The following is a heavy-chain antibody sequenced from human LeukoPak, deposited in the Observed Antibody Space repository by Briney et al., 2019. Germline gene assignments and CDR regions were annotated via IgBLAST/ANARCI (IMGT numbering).Heavy chain of an antibody. V-gene: IGHV3-21*01. CDR2: ISGSSSYI. CDR3: VRADAKKTAMVDY. J-gene: IGHJ4*02. Sequence: PGGSLRLSCAASGFTFSSYSMNWVRQAPGKGLEWVSAISGSSSYIYYPASVKGRFTISSANAEDSLYPQWNSLRVEDPAVYYCVRADAKKTAMVDYWGRGTLVTVSS. D-gene: IGHD5-18*01. CDR1: GFTFSSYS.